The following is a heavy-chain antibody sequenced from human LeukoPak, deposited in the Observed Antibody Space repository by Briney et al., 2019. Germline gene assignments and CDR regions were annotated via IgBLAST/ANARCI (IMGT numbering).Heavy chain of an antibody. Sequence: SVKVSCKASGGTFSSYAISWVRQAPGQGLEWMGGIIPIFGTANYAQKFQGRVTITTDESTSTAYMELSSLRFEDTAVYYCARDKIGGIQLWLGQGVWGKGATVTVSS. D-gene: IGHD5-18*01. CDR2: IIPIFGTA. V-gene: IGHV1-69*05. CDR1: GGTFSSYA. J-gene: IGHJ6*04. CDR3: ARDKIGGIQLWLGQGV.